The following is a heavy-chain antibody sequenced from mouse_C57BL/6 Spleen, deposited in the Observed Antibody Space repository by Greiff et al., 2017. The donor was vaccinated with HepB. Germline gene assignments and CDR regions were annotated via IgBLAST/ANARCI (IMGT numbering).Heavy chain of an antibody. J-gene: IGHJ2*01. D-gene: IGHD3-2*02. Sequence: EVQLQQSGPELVKPGASVKISCKASGYTFTDYYMNWVKQSHGKSLEWIGDINPNNGGTSYNQKFKGKATLTVDKSSSTAYMELRSLTSEDSAVYYCARLAQALFDYWGQGTTLTVSS. CDR2: INPNNGGT. V-gene: IGHV1-26*01. CDR1: GYTFTDYY. CDR3: ARLAQALFDY.